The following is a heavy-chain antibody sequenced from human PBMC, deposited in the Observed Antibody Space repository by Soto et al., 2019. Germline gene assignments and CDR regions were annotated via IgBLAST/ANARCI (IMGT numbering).Heavy chain of an antibody. CDR1: GFTFSTYA. J-gene: IGHJ4*02. CDR2: IVGSGKNT. V-gene: IGHV3-23*01. Sequence: HPGGSLRLSCAASGFTFSTYAMNWVRQAPGKGLEWVATIVGSGKNTYYADSVKGRFTISRDNSRNTLYLQMDSLRGEDTAVYYCAREIYDDYDSSGFDHWGQGTLVTVSS. D-gene: IGHD3-22*01. CDR3: AREIYDDYDSSGFDH.